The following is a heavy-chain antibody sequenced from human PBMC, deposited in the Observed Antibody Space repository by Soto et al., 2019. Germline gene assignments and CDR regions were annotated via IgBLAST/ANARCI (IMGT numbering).Heavy chain of an antibody. V-gene: IGHV3-74*01. J-gene: IGHJ6*02. CDR3: AAEYMVVVPAAIRLYYYYYGMDV. CDR1: GFTFSSYW. Sequence: GGSLRLSCASSGFTFSSYWMHWVRQATGKGLVWVSRINSDGSSTSYADSVKGRFTISRDNAKNTLYLQMNSLRAEDTAVYYCAAEYMVVVPAAIRLYYYYYGMDVWGQGTTVTVSS. D-gene: IGHD2-2*02. CDR2: INSDGSST.